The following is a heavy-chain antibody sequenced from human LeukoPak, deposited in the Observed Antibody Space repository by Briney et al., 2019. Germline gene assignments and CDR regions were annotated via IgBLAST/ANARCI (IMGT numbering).Heavy chain of an antibody. CDR2: LSNTGSDI. CDR3: ARGHWGLDC. CDR1: GFTLSNHY. J-gene: IGHJ4*02. Sequence: SGGSLRLSCTVSGFTLSNHYMTWLRQAPGKGLEYISYLSNTGSDIFYADSVKGRFSISRDNAKNSLYLQMNGLRAEDTAVYYCARGHWGLDCWGQGTLVTVSS. D-gene: IGHD7-27*01. V-gene: IGHV3-11*01.